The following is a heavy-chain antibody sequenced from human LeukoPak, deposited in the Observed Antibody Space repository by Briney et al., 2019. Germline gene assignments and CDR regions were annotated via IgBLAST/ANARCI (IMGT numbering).Heavy chain of an antibody. CDR3: ARDFSGSGWYTFDY. D-gene: IGHD6-19*01. J-gene: IGHJ4*02. V-gene: IGHV3-48*04. CDR2: ISSSSSTI. Sequence: GGSLRLSCAASGFTFSSYSMNWVRQAPGKGLEWVSYISSSSSTIYYADSVKGRFTISRDNAKNSLYLQMNSLRAEDTAVYYCARDFSGSGWYTFDYWGQGTLVTVSS. CDR1: GFTFSSYS.